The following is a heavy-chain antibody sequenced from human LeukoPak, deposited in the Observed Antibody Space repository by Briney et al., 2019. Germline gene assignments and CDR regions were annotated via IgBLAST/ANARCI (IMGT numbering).Heavy chain of an antibody. D-gene: IGHD1-26*01. Sequence: PGGSLRLSCAASGFTFSSHKMHWVRQAPGKGLEWVSYISSSGSTIHYADSVKGRFTISRDNAKNSLYLQMHSLRDEDTAVYYCARDRVSSGDLDYWGQGTLVTVSS. CDR2: ISSSGSTI. CDR1: GFTFSSHK. V-gene: IGHV3-48*03. J-gene: IGHJ4*02. CDR3: ARDRVSSGDLDY.